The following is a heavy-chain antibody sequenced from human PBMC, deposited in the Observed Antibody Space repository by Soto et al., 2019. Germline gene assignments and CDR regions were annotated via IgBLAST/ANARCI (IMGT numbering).Heavy chain of an antibody. V-gene: IGHV3-74*01. Sequence: EVQLVESGGGSVQPGGSLRLSCAASGFTFSSYFMYWVRQAPGKGLVWVSRIDNDGGTTNYADSVKGRFTISRDNAKNTLYLQMNSLRADDTAVYYCTRGYYGPEYWGQGTLVTVSS. D-gene: IGHD3-10*01. CDR3: TRGYYGPEY. J-gene: IGHJ4*02. CDR2: IDNDGGTT. CDR1: GFTFSSYF.